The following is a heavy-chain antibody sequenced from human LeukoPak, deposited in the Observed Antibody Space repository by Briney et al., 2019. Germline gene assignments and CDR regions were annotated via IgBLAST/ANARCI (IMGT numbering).Heavy chain of an antibody. V-gene: IGHV4-39*01. CDR3: ARHDAIFGVVIIPHWFDP. J-gene: IGHJ5*02. Sequence: SETLSLTCTVSGGSISSGGYYWSWIRQHPGKGLEWIGYRHYSGTTYYNASLKSRVTISVDTSKNQFSLKLSSVTAADTAVYYCARHDAIFGVVIIPHWFDPWGQGTLVTVSS. CDR2: RHYSGTT. D-gene: IGHD3-3*01. CDR1: GGSISSGGYY.